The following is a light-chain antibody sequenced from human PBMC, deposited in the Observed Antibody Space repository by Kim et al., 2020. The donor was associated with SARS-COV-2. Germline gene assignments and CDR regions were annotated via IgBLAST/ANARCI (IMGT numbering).Light chain of an antibody. Sequence: GKTVIISCTRSSGSIVSNYVQWYQQRPGSAPTTVIYEDNQRPSGVPDRFSGSIDSSSNSTSLTISGLKTEDEADYYCQSYDSNIRVFGGGTQLTVL. CDR2: EDN. V-gene: IGLV6-57*03. J-gene: IGLJ3*02. CDR3: QSYDSNIRV. CDR1: SGSIVSNY.